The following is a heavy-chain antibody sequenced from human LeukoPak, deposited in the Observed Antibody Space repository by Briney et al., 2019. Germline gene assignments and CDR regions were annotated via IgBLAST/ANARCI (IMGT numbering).Heavy chain of an antibody. D-gene: IGHD3-16*01. CDR3: AKDGDLGYYYYMDV. CDR2: ISSSSSTI. V-gene: IGHV3-48*01. CDR1: GFTFSSYS. Sequence: GGSLRLSCAASGFTFSSYSMNWVRQAPGKGLEWVSYISSSSSTIYYADSVKGRFTISRDNAKNSLYLQMNSLRAEDMAVYYCAKDGDLGYYYYMDVWGKGTTVTISS. J-gene: IGHJ6*03.